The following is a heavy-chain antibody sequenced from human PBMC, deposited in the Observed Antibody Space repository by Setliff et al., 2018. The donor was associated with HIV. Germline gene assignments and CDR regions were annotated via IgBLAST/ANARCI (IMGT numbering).Heavy chain of an antibody. CDR2: IIPIFGTA. CDR3: ARGEKRFLEWLPLDYYYYYYMDV. D-gene: IGHD3-3*01. J-gene: IGHJ6*03. CDR1: GGTFSGYA. Sequence: EASVKVSCKASGGTFSGYAISWVRQAPGQGLELMGGIIPIFGTANYAQKFQGRVTITADESTSTAYMELSSLRSEDTAVYYCARGEKRFLEWLPLDYYYYYYMDVWGKGITVTVSS. V-gene: IGHV1-69*13.